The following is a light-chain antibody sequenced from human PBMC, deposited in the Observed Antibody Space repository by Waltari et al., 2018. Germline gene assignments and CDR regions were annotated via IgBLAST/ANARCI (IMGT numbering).Light chain of an antibody. CDR2: DVT. J-gene: IGLJ2*01. CDR1: TSGLGAYYY. V-gene: IGLV2-14*03. CDR3: SSYTTSSTVV. Sequence: QSALTQPASVSGSPGQSITFSFTGTTSGLGAYYYVSWYQQHPGKAPKLMIYDVTKRPSGVSDRFSGSKSGNTASLTISALQAEDEADYYCSSYTTSSTVVFGGGTKVTVL.